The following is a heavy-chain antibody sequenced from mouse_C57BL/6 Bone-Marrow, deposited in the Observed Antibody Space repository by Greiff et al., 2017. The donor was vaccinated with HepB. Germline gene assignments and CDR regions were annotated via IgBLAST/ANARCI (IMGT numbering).Heavy chain of an antibody. V-gene: IGHV5-6*01. J-gene: IGHJ3*01. CDR1: GFTFSSYG. Sequence: VQLQQSGGDLVKPGGSLKLSCAASGFTFSSYGMSWVRQTPDKRLEWVATISSGGSYTYYPDSVKGRFTISRDNAKNTLYLQMSSLKSEDTAMYYCARGAYWGQGTLVTVSA. CDR2: ISSGGSYT. CDR3: ARGAY.